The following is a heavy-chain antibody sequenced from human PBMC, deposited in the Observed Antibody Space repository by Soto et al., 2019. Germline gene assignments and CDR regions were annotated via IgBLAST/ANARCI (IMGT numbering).Heavy chain of an antibody. V-gene: IGHV3-23*01. D-gene: IGHD3-3*01. CDR1: GFTFSSYA. CDR3: AKDCAERLYDFWSGYQYYFIY. J-gene: IGHJ4*02. CDR2: ISGSGGST. Sequence: PGGSLRLSCAASGFTFSSYAMSWVRQAPGKGLEWVSAISGSGGSTYYADSVKGRFTISRDNSKNTLYLQMNSLRAEDTAVYYCAKDCAERLYDFWSGYQYYFIYWGEGTLLTVSS.